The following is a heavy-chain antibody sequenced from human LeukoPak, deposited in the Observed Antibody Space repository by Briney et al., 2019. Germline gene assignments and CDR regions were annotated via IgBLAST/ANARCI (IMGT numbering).Heavy chain of an antibody. V-gene: IGHV3-64*01. CDR3: ARGTLAVAGNFYYYYMDV. J-gene: IGHJ6*03. D-gene: IGHD6-19*01. Sequence: PGGSLRLSCAASGFIFSSYAMHWVRQAPGKGLEYVSAISSNGGSTYYANSVKGRFTISRDNSKNTLYLQMGSLRAEDMAVYYCARGTLAVAGNFYYYYMDVWGKGTTVTVSS. CDR1: GFIFSSYA. CDR2: ISSNGGST.